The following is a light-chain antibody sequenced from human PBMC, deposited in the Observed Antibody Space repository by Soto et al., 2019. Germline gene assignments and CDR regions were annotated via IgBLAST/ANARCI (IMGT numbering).Light chain of an antibody. Sequence: QSALTQPASVSGSPGQSFTISCTGTSSDVGGYSYVSWYQQHPGKTPKLMIYEVSNRPSGVSHRFSGSKSGNTASLTISGLQTEDEADYYCSSFSSITREVFGGGTQLTVL. J-gene: IGLJ2*01. V-gene: IGLV2-14*01. CDR2: EVS. CDR3: SSFSSITREV. CDR1: SSDVGGYSY.